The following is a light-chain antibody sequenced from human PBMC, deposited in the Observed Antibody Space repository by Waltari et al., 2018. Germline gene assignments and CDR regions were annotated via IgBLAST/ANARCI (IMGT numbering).Light chain of an antibody. CDR2: EDD. CDR3: QSYDSSSVV. V-gene: IGLV6-57*01. J-gene: IGLJ2*01. Sequence: FMLTQPHSVSWSPGKTVTISCTRSSGIFAAAYVQWYQQRPGSSPITVIYEDDKRTSGVPGLFSGSVDMSANSASLTISGLKPEDEADYFCQSYDSSSVVFGGGTKLTVL. CDR1: SGIFAAAY.